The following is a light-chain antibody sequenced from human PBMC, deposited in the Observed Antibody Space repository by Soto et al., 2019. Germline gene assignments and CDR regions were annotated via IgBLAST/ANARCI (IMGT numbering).Light chain of an antibody. Sequence: DIELTQSPASLSLSPGERATLSCRAGQSVRSSYLAWYQQKPGKAPRLLIYAASSLQSGVPSRFSGSGSGTDFTLTISSLEPEDFATYYCQQCYSTPLTFGQGTKVDIK. V-gene: IGKV1-39*01. J-gene: IGKJ1*01. CDR3: QQCYSTPLT. CDR2: AAS. CDR1: QSVRSSY.